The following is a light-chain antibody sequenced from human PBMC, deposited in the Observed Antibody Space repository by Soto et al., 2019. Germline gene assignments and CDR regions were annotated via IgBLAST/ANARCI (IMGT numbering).Light chain of an antibody. CDR2: RNN. J-gene: IGLJ2*01. CDR1: NSNIGSKY. CDR3: AAWDNNLGGPA. V-gene: IGLV1-47*01. Sequence: QLVLTQPPSASGTPGQRVSLSCSGSNSNIGSKYVYWYQQLPGTAPKLLMYRNNQRPSGVPDRFSGSKSGTSASLAISGLRSEDEADYYCAAWDNNLGGPAFGGGTKLTVL.